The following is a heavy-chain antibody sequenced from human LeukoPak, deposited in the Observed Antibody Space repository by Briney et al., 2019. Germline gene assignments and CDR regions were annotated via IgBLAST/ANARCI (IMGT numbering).Heavy chain of an antibody. CDR1: GYTFTSYG. V-gene: IGHV1-69*13. CDR3: ARGGGGYYDITRYYFDY. D-gene: IGHD3-9*01. Sequence: VASVKVSCKASGYTFTSYGISWVRQAPGQGLEWMGGIIPIFGTANYAQKFQGRVTITADESTSTAYMELSSLRSEDTAVYYCARGGGGYYDITRYYFDYWGQGTLVTVSS. CDR2: IIPIFGTA. J-gene: IGHJ4*02.